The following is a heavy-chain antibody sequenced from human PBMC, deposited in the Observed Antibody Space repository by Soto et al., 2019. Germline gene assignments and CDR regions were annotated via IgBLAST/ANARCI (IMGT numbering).Heavy chain of an antibody. D-gene: IGHD1-26*01. V-gene: IGHV3-15*07. J-gene: IGHJ1*01. CDR2: IKSKTDGGTK. CDR3: TTDDLLRWELPRHYFQH. Sequence: GGSLRLSCAASGFTFSNAWMNWVRQAPGKGLEWVGRIKSKTDGGTKDYAAPVKGRFTISRDDSKNTLYLQMNSLKTEDTAVYYCTTDDLLRWELPRHYFQHWGQGTLVTVSS. CDR1: GFTFSNAW.